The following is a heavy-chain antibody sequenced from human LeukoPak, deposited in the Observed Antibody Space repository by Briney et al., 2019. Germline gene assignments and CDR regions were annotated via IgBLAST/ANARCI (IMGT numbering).Heavy chain of an antibody. CDR2: IYHSGST. Sequence: SQTLSLTCAVSGGSISSGRYSWSWIRQHLGKGLEWIGYIYHSGSTYYNPPLKSRLTISVEMSKNQLSLKLSSVTAADTAVYYCARARDYYDSSGRRDAFDIWGQGTMVTVSS. V-gene: IGHV4-31*11. CDR1: GGSISSGRYS. CDR3: ARARDYYDSSGRRDAFDI. J-gene: IGHJ3*02. D-gene: IGHD3-22*01.